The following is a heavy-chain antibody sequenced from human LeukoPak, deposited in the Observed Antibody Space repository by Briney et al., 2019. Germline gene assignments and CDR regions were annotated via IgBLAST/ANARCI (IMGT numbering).Heavy chain of an antibody. J-gene: IGHJ4*02. V-gene: IGHV1-8*03. D-gene: IGHD1-26*01. Sequence: ASVKVSCKASGYTFTSYDISWVRQATGQGLEWMGWMNPNSGNTGYAQKFQGRVTITRNTSISTAYMELGSLRSEDTAVYYCARGSTWEHGDYWGQGTLVTVSS. CDR3: ARGSTWEHGDY. CDR2: MNPNSGNT. CDR1: GYTFTSYD.